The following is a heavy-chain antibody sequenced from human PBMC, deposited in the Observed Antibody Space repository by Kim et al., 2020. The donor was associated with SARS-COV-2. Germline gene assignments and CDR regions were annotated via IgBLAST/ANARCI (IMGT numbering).Heavy chain of an antibody. CDR3: AGLAVVGWATNEY. J-gene: IGHJ4*02. Sequence: SETLSLTCTVSSGSISSDAHNWAWIRQPPGKGLEWIASMHYSGSTSYKPSLESRITTSVDTSKNQFSLKLTSVTAADTAVYYCAGLAVVGWATNEYWGQGTLVTVSS. D-gene: IGHD5-12*01. CDR2: MHYSGST. CDR1: SGSISSDAHN. V-gene: IGHV4-39*01.